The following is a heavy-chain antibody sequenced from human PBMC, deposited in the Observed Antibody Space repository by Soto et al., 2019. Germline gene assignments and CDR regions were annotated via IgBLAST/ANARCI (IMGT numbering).Heavy chain of an antibody. J-gene: IGHJ4*02. Sequence: EVQLVESGGGLVQPGGSLRISCAASGFTFSSTWMSWVRQAPGKGLEWVANIKQDGSEMYYVDSVKGRFTISRDNAKNALYLEMNGPSADDTAVYYGARDGTPPFGVDIMGFDSWGQGSQVTVSS. CDR2: IKQDGSEM. CDR3: ARDGTPPFGVDIMGFDS. CDR1: GFTFSSTW. V-gene: IGHV3-7*01. D-gene: IGHD3-3*01.